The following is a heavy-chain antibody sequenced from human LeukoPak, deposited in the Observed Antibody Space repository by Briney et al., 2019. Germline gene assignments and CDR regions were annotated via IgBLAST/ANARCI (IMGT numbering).Heavy chain of an antibody. CDR1: GFTFGDYP. D-gene: IGHD3-10*01. CDR2: VRSKAYGATA. CDR3: SRTMIELWFGVPDY. Sequence: GGSLRLSCRASGFTFGDYPMSWFRQAPGKGLEWVGFVRSKAYGATAEYAASVKGRFTISRDDSSSIAYLQMNSLKTEDTGVYYCSRTMIELWFGVPDYWGQGTLVTVSS. J-gene: IGHJ4*02. V-gene: IGHV3-49*03.